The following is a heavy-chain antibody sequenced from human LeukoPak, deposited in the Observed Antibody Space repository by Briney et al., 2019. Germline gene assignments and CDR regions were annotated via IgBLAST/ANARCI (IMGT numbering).Heavy chain of an antibody. V-gene: IGHV3-64D*09. J-gene: IGHJ3*02. Sequence: PGGSLRLSCAASGFAFSSYAMHWVRQAPGKGPEYVSVISSNGGSTYYADSVKGRFTISRDNSKNTLYLQMSSLRAEDTAVYYCVKTLISVAGTGAFDIWGQGTMVTVSS. CDR2: ISSNGGST. CDR3: VKTLISVAGTGAFDI. CDR1: GFAFSSYA. D-gene: IGHD6-19*01.